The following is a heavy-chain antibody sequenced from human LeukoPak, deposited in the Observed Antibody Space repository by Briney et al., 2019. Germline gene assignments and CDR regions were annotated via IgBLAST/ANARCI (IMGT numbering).Heavy chain of an antibody. Sequence: SETLSLTCTVSGGSISSSSYYCAWIRQPPGKGLEWIGSIHYSGSTYYNPSLQSRVTISIDTSKNQFSLKLRFVTAADTAVYYCARGRRDGYNYLVYWGQGTLVTVSS. CDR3: ARGRRDGYNYLVY. V-gene: IGHV4-39*07. J-gene: IGHJ4*02. CDR2: IHYSGST. CDR1: GGSISSSSYY. D-gene: IGHD5-24*01.